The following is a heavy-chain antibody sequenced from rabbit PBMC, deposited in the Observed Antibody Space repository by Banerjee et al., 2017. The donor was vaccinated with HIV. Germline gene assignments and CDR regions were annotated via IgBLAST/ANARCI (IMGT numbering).Heavy chain of an antibody. CDR1: GIDLSSNA. V-gene: IGHV1S40*01. CDR2: IYTGSSGST. D-gene: IGHD6-1*01. CDR3: ARGGGGYGYSTWGL. Sequence: QSLEESGGRLVKPDETLTLTCTVSGIDLSSNAMSWVCQAPGKGLEWIACIYTGSSGSTWYPSWVNGRFTISKTSSTTVTLQMTSLTATDTATYFCARGGGGYGYSTWGLWGQGTLVTVS. J-gene: IGHJ3*01.